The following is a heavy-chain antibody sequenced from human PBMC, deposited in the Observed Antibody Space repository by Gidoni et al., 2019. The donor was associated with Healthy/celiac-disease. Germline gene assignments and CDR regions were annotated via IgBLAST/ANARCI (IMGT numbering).Heavy chain of an antibody. CDR1: GGSISSSSYY. D-gene: IGHD3-10*01. Sequence: QLQLQESCPGLVKPSETLSLTCTVSGGSISSSSYYWGWIRQPPGKGLEWIGSIYYSGSTYYNPSLKSRVTISVDTSKNQFSLKLSSVTAADTAVYYCARVPWRGSGAFDIWGQGTMVTVSS. V-gene: IGHV4-39*07. J-gene: IGHJ3*02. CDR3: ARVPWRGSGAFDI. CDR2: IYYSGST.